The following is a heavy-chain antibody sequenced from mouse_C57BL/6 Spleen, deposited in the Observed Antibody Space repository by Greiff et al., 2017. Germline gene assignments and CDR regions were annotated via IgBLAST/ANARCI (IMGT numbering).Heavy chain of an antibody. CDR3: ARRELADY. CDR1: GYSFTGYY. D-gene: IGHD4-1*01. J-gene: IGHJ2*01. V-gene: IGHV1-42*01. CDR2: INPSTGGT. Sequence: VQLQQSGPELVKPGASVKISCKASGYSFTGYYMNWVKQSPEKSLEWIGEINPSTGGTTYNQKFKAKATLTVDKSSSTAYMQLKSLTSEDSAVYYCARRELADYWGQGTTRTVSS.